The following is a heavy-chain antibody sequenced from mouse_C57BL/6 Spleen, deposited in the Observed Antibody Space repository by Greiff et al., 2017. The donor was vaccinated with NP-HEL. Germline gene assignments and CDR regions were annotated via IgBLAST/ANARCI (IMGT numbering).Heavy chain of an antibody. J-gene: IGHJ4*01. V-gene: IGHV1-59*01. CDR1: GYTFTSYW. Sequence: QVQLQQPGAELVRPGTSVKLSCKASGYTFTSYWMHWVKQTPGQGLEWIGVIDPSDSYTNYNQKFKGKATLTVDTSSSTAYMQLSSLTSEDSAVYYCARGGIGYGNYKAMDYWGQGTSVTVSS. CDR3: ARGGIGYGNYKAMDY. CDR2: IDPSDSYT. D-gene: IGHD2-1*01.